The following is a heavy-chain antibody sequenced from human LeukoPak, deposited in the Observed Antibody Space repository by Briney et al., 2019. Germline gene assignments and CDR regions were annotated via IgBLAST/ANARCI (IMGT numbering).Heavy chain of an antibody. CDR3: ARDLTYYYDSTGYYYDAFDI. V-gene: IGHV3-7*01. CDR1: GFTFSSYW. J-gene: IGHJ3*02. Sequence: GGPLRLSCAASGFTFSSYWMSWVRQAPGKGLEWVANIKQDGSEKYYVDSVKGRFTISRDNAKNSLYLQMNSLRAEDTAIYYCARDLTYYYDSTGYYYDAFDIWGQGTMVTVSS. D-gene: IGHD3-22*01. CDR2: IKQDGSEK.